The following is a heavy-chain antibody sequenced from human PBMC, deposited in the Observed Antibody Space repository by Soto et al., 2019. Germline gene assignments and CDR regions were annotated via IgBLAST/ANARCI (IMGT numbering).Heavy chain of an antibody. CDR3: ARHPRPNDFWSGSYYMDV. CDR2: IYYSGST. D-gene: IGHD3-3*01. V-gene: IGHV4-59*08. J-gene: IGHJ6*03. Sequence: SETLSLTCTVSGGYISSYYWSWIRQPPGKGLEWIGYIYYSGSTNYNPSLKSRVTISVDTSKNQFSLKLSSVTAADTAVYYCARHPRPNDFWSGSYYMDVWGKGTTVTVSS. CDR1: GGYISSYY.